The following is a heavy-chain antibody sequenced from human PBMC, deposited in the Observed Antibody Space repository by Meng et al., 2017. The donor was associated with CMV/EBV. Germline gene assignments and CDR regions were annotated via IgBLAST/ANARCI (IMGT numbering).Heavy chain of an antibody. CDR1: GGSFSGYY. V-gene: IGHV4-34*01. D-gene: IGHD3-10*01. Sequence: GSLRLSCAVYGGSFSGYYWSWIRQPPGKGLEWIGEINHSGSTNYNPSLKSRVTISVDTSKNQFSLKLSSVTAADTAVYYCARGLLATQLPYLAMVRGVKTSTDAFDIWGQGTMVTVSS. CDR2: INHSGST. J-gene: IGHJ3*02. CDR3: ARGLLATQLPYLAMVRGVKTSTDAFDI.